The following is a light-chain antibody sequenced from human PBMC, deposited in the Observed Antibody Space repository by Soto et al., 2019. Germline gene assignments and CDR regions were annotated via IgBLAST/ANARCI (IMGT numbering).Light chain of an antibody. J-gene: IGKJ4*01. CDR1: QDITNY. V-gene: IGKV1-33*01. Sequence: DIQMTQSPSSLSASVGDGATITCQASQDITNYLNWYQQKPGKSPKLLIFDAANLEAGVPSRFSGSGSGTDFTFTISSLQPEDIATYYCQQYENLPLTFGGGTKVDIK. CDR2: DAA. CDR3: QQYENLPLT.